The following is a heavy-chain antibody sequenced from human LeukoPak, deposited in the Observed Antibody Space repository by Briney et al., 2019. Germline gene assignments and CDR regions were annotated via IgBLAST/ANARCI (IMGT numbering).Heavy chain of an antibody. J-gene: IGHJ4*02. V-gene: IGHV3-15*01. CDR1: GITFSDTW. CDR3: AKDMTFGVVNLFDY. Sequence: GGSLRLSCAASGITFSDTWMSWVRQAPGKGLEWVARIKSIVNGGTTDYAAPVKGRFTVSRDDSKNTVFLQMNSLKTEDTAVYYCAKDMTFGVVNLFDYWGQGTLVTVSS. CDR2: IKSIVNGGTT. D-gene: IGHD3-3*01.